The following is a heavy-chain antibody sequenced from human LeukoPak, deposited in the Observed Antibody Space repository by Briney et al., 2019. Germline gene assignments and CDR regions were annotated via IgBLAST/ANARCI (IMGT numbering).Heavy chain of an antibody. CDR1: GGSISSSSYY. CDR2: IYYSGST. Sequence: SETLSLTCNVSGGSISSSSYYWGWIRQPPGKGLEWIGSIYYSGSTYYNPSLKSRVTISVDTSKNQFSLKLSSVTAADTAVYCCARHVVPVAGKALRDYYDSSGYSLLSYYMDVWGKGSTVTVSS. D-gene: IGHD3-22*01. J-gene: IGHJ6*03. CDR3: ARHVVPVAGKALRDYYDSSGYSLLSYYMDV. V-gene: IGHV4-39*01.